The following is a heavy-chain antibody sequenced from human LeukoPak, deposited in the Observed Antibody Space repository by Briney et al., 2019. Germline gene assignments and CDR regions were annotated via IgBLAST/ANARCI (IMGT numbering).Heavy chain of an antibody. CDR1: VFTFSDYY. D-gene: IGHD2-21*02. J-gene: IGHJ5*02. Sequence: PGGSLRLSCAASVFTFSDYYMSWIRQAPGKGLEWVSYIGSSSSYTNYADSVKGRFTISRDNAKNSLYLQMNSLRAEDTAVYYCARGEYCGGDCYWGWFDPWGQGTLVTVSS. CDR2: IGSSSSYT. V-gene: IGHV3-11*05. CDR3: ARGEYCGGDCYWGWFDP.